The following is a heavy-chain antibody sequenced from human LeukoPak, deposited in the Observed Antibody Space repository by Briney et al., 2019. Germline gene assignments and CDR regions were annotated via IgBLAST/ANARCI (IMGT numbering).Heavy chain of an antibody. CDR3: ARLDDDYGDYGYYFYYYMDV. D-gene: IGHD4-17*01. Sequence: GESLKISCKGSGYSFTSYWIGWVRQMPGKGLEWMGIIYPGDSDTRYSPSFQGQVTISADKSISTAYLQWSSLKASDTAMYYCARLDDDYGDYGYYFYYYMDVWGKGTTVTVSS. J-gene: IGHJ6*03. CDR1: GYSFTSYW. V-gene: IGHV5-51*01. CDR2: IYPGDSDT.